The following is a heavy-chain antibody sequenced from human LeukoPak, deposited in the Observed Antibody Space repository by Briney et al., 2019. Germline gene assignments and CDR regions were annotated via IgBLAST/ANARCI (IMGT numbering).Heavy chain of an antibody. Sequence: PSETLSLTCTVSGGSISSYYWSWIRQPAGTALEWIGRIYTSGTITYNPSLKSRVTMSVDTSKNQFSLKLSSVTAADTAVYYCARVREDPWNSAPHAFDIWGQGTMVTVSS. CDR2: IYTSGTI. D-gene: IGHD1-1*01. J-gene: IGHJ3*02. V-gene: IGHV4-4*07. CDR1: GGSISSYY. CDR3: ARVREDPWNSAPHAFDI.